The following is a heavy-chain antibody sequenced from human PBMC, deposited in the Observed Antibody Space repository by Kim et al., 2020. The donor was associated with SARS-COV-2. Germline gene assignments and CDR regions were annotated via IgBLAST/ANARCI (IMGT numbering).Heavy chain of an antibody. CDR3: ARAWYGDYAGPFDP. J-gene: IGHJ5*02. Sequence: AQKLQGRVTMTTDTSTSTAYMELRSLRSDDTAVYYCARAWYGDYAGPFDPWGQGTLVTVSS. V-gene: IGHV1-18*01. D-gene: IGHD4-17*01.